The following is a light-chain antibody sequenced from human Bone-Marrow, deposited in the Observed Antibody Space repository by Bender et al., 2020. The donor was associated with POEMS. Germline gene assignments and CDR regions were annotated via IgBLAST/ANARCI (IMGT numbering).Light chain of an antibody. CDR1: SSNIGNHG. V-gene: IGLV1-36*01. CDR2: YDD. CDR3: SAWDDSLSCWV. J-gene: IGLJ3*02. Sequence: QSVVTQPPSLSGAPRQRVTISCSGSSSNIGNHGVNWYQQLPGKAPKLLIYYDDLLTPGVSDRFSASKSGTSASLAISELQSEDEALYYCSAWDDSLSCWVFGGGTKLTVL.